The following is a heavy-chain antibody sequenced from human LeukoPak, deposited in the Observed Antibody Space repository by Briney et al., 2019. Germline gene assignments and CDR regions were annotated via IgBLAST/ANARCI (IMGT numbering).Heavy chain of an antibody. V-gene: IGHV4-31*03. Sequence: PSETLSLTCTVSGGFISSGGYYWSWIRQHPGKGLEWIGYIYYSGSTYYNPSLKSRVTISVDTSKNQFSLKLSSVTAADTAVYYCARDKYGSGSYVDYWGQGTLVTVSS. CDR2: IYYSGST. J-gene: IGHJ4*02. CDR3: ARDKYGSGSYVDY. D-gene: IGHD3-10*01. CDR1: GGFISSGGYY.